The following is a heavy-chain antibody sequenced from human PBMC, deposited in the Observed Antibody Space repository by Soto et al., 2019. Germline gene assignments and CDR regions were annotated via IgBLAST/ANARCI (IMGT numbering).Heavy chain of an antibody. J-gene: IGHJ6*03. D-gene: IGHD3-10*01. CDR3: ARGAGGFYYMGF. CDR1: GFTFSSYW. V-gene: IGHV3-74*01. CDR2: IKGGGSST. Sequence: EVQLVESGGGLVQSGGSLRLSCAASGFTFSSYWMHWVRQDPGKGLVWVSRIKGGGSSTNYAETVKGRFTISRDNARNTLYLKMNSLGAEDTCVYYCARGAGGFYYMGFWGKGTTVTVSS.